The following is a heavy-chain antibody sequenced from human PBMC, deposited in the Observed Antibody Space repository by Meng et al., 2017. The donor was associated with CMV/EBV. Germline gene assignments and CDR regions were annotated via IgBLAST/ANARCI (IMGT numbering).Heavy chain of an antibody. V-gene: IGHV3-30-3*01. D-gene: IGHD6-13*01. CDR1: GFTFSSYA. CDR3: ARGGRYSSTDAFDI. CDR2: ISYDGSNK. Sequence: GESLKISCAASGFTFSSYAMHWVRQAPGKGLEWVAVISYDGSNKYYADSVKGRFTISRDNAKNSLYLQMNSLRAEDTALYYCARGGRYSSTDAFDIWGQGTMVTVSS. J-gene: IGHJ3*02.